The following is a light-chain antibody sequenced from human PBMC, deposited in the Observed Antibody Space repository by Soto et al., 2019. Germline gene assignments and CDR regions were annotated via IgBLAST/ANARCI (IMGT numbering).Light chain of an antibody. V-gene: IGKV3-11*01. CDR3: LQRSNWPIT. J-gene: IGKJ5*01. CDR1: QSDSSY. CDR2: DAS. Sequence: EIVLTQSPATLSLSPGERATLSCRTSQSDSSYFAWYQQKPGRAPRLLIYDASNRATGIPARFIGSGSGTDFTLTISSLEPEDFAVYYCLQRSNWPITFGQGTRLEIK.